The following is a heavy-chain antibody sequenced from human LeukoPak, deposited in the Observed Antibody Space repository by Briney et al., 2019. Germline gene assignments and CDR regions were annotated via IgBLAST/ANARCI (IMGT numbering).Heavy chain of an antibody. J-gene: IGHJ4*02. CDR3: ARADTGAL. D-gene: IGHD7-27*01. CDR1: GYTFTFTGYY. V-gene: IGHV1-8*02. CDR2: MNPNSGNT. Sequence: GASVKVSCKASGYTFTFTGYYMHWVRQAPGQGLEWMGWMNPNSGNTGYAQKFQGRVTMTRNTSISTAYMELSSLRSEDTAVYYCARADTGALWGQGTLVTVSS.